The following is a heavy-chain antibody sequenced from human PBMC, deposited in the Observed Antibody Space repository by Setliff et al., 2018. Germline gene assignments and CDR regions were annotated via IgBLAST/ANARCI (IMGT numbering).Heavy chain of an antibody. D-gene: IGHD3-3*01. CDR3: ARMTGFQYIDV. V-gene: IGHV4-4*02. J-gene: IGHJ6*03. CDR2: IYHTGSTTY. Sequence: SETLSLTCEVSGDSVSSSHWWSWVRQPPGRGLEWLGEIYHTGSTTYSYNASLKSRVTILLDTSKNQFSLTLTSVTAADTAVYYCARMTGFQYIDVWGKGTTVTVSS. CDR1: GDSVSSSHW.